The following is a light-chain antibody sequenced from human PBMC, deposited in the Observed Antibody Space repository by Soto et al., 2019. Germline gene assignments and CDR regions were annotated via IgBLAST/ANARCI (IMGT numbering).Light chain of an antibody. CDR2: DVS. CDR1: HDISNY. CDR3: QQYDNLLLT. V-gene: IGKV1-33*01. Sequence: DIQMTQSPSSLSASLGDSVTITCQASHDISNYLNWYQHKPGKAPKLLIYDVSNLEEGVPSRFSGSGSGTDFVFTISNLQPEDIATYYCQQYDNLLLTFGGGTKVEIK. J-gene: IGKJ4*01.